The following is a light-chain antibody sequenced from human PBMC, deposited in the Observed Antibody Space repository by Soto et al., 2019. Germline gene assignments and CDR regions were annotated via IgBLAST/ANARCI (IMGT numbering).Light chain of an antibody. CDR2: EVS. CDR1: SSDVGGYNY. V-gene: IGLV2-14*01. CDR3: SSYTSSSPWV. J-gene: IGLJ3*02. Sequence: QSALTQPASVSGSPGQSITISCTGTSSDVGGYNYVSWYQQHPGKAPKRMSYEVSNRPSGVSNRFSGSKSGNTASLTISGRQAEDEADYYWSSYTSSSPWVFGGGTKLTVL.